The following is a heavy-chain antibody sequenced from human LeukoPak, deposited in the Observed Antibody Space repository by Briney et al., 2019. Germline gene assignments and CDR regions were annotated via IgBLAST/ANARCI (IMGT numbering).Heavy chain of an antibody. Sequence: PGGSLRLSCAASGFTFTSYAMSWVRQAPGKGLEWVSTINKSGGITYYADSVKGRFTISRDNAKNSLYLQMNSLRAEDTAVYYCAREGTMVRGVIPLDYWGQGTLVTVSS. J-gene: IGHJ4*02. V-gene: IGHV3-23*01. CDR1: GFTFTSYA. CDR2: INKSGGIT. D-gene: IGHD3-10*01. CDR3: AREGTMVRGVIPLDY.